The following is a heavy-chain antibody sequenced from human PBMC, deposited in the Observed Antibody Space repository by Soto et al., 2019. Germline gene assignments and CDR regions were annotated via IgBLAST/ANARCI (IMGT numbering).Heavy chain of an antibody. J-gene: IGHJ4*02. CDR2: ISAHNGNT. CDR1: GYTFTSYG. Sequence: QVHLVQSGAEVKKPGASVKVSCKGSGYTFTSYGITWVRQAPGQGLEWMGWISAHNGNTDYAQKLQGRVTVTRDRSTSTAYMGLRGLRSDDTAVYYCARGRYGDYWGQGARVTVSS. V-gene: IGHV1-18*01. CDR3: ARGRYGDY. D-gene: IGHD1-1*01.